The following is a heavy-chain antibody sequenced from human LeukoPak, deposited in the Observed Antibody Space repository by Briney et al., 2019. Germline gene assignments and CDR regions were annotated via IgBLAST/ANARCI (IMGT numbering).Heavy chain of an antibody. CDR1: GFTFSSYA. J-gene: IGHJ6*02. CDR2: ISGSGGST. D-gene: IGHD6-19*01. Sequence: GGSLRLSCAASGFTFSSYAMSWVRQAPGKGLEWVSAISGSGGSTYYADSVKGRFTISRDNSKNTLYLQMNSLRAEDTAVYYCAKDQGSGWYFPTWYCYYGMDVWGQGTTVTVSS. V-gene: IGHV3-23*01. CDR3: AKDQGSGWYFPTWYCYYGMDV.